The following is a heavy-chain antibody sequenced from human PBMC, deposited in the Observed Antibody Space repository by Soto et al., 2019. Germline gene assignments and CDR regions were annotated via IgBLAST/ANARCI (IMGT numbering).Heavy chain of an antibody. Sequence: QVRLVQSGPEVKKPGASVRVSCKASGYTFANYGITWVRQTSGQGLEWLGWISGDNINTLYAQKFEGRVTLTTDKSTSTVYMELRSLKSDDTAIYFCARERRLAPFLYWGQGTLVTGSS. CDR3: ARERRLAPFLY. CDR2: ISGDNINT. V-gene: IGHV1-18*01. J-gene: IGHJ4*02. CDR1: GYTFANYG. D-gene: IGHD3-3*02.